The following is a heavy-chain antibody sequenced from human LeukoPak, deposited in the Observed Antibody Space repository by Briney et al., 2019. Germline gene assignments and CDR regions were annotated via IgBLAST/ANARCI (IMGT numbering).Heavy chain of an antibody. V-gene: IGHV1-18*01. D-gene: IGHD6-6*01. CDR1: GYTFTSYG. J-gene: IGHJ6*02. CDR2: ISAYNGNT. CDR3: ARAEYSSSSFRYYYYGMDV. Sequence: ASVKVSCKASGYTFTSYGISWVRQAPGQGLEWMGWISAYNGNTNYAQKLQGRVTMTTDTSTSTAYMELRSLRSDDTAVYYCARAEYSSSSFRYYYYGMDVWGQGTTVTVYS.